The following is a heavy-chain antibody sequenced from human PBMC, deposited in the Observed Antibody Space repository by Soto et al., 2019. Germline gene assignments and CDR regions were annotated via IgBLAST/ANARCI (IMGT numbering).Heavy chain of an antibody. J-gene: IGHJ6*01. V-gene: IGHV3-9*01. CDR2: INLAGQII. Sequence: EMQVVESGGDLVQPGRSLRLSCAASGFNFYAYAMHWVRQAPGKGLEWVSGINLAGQIIGYADSVKGRFTISRDDAKSSLYLQLTNLGVEDTALYYWAKENDAFGDGNMDVWGKGTTVIVSS. CDR3: AKENDAFGDGNMDV. D-gene: IGHD2-21*01. CDR1: GFNFYAYA.